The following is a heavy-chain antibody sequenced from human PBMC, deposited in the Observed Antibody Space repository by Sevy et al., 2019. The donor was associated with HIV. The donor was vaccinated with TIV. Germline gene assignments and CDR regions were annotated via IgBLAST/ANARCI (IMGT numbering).Heavy chain of an antibody. CDR3: AKAGATKDGMDV. V-gene: IGHV3-23*01. J-gene: IGHJ6*02. Sequence: GGSLRLSCAASGFIFRSYAMSWVRQAPGKGLEWVSGISGSGGSTYYADSVKGRFTISRDNFKNTLYLQMNSLRAEDTAVYYRAKAGATKDGMDVWGQGTTVTVSS. CDR2: ISGSGGST. D-gene: IGHD5-12*01. CDR1: GFIFRSYA.